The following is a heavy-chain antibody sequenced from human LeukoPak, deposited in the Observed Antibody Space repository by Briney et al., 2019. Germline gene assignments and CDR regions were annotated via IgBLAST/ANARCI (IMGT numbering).Heavy chain of an antibody. CDR3: ARRSAAKDAFDI. CDR2: ISGSGGST. CDR1: GFTFSSYA. D-gene: IGHD6-25*01. V-gene: IGHV3-23*01. J-gene: IGHJ3*02. Sequence: GGSLRLSCAASGFTFSSYAMSWVRQAPGKGLEWVSAISGSGGSTYYADSVKGRFTISRDNAKNTLYLQMNSLRAEDTAVYYCARRSAAKDAFDIWGQGTMVTVSS.